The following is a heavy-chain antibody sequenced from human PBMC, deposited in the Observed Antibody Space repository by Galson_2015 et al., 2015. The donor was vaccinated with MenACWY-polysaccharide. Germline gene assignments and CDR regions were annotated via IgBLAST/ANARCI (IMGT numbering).Heavy chain of an antibody. J-gene: IGHJ6*02. CDR1: GFTLSNYW. CDR3: ARGHYGMDV. V-gene: IGHV3-7*01. Sequence: SMRLSCAASGFTLSNYWMTWVRQAPGKGLEWVANIKKDGSEKYYVDSVKGRFTISRDNALYLQMTSLRAEDTAVYFCARGHYGMDVWAQGTTVTVSS. CDR2: IKKDGSEK.